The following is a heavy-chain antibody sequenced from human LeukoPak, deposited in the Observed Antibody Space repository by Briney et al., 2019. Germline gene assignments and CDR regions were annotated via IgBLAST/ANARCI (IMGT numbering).Heavy chain of an antibody. CDR1: GFTFSGSA. CDR2: IRDKANSYAT. D-gene: IGHD2-2*01. V-gene: IGHV3-73*01. Sequence: GGSLRLSCAASGFTFSGSAIHWVRQASGKGLEWVGRIRDKANSYATAYIASVKGRFTISRDDSRNTAYLQMSSLKTEDTAVYYCTRWDCTTTGCYPFDYWGQGTLVTVSS. CDR3: TRWDCTTTGCYPFDY. J-gene: IGHJ4*02.